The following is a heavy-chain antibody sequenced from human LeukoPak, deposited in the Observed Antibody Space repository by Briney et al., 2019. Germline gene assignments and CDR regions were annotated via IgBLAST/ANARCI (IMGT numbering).Heavy chain of an antibody. Sequence: GGSLRLSCAASGFTFSSYAMHWVRQAPGKGLEYVSAISSNGGSTYYANSVKGRFTISRDNSKNTLYLQMDSLRAEDTAVYYCAKELRVRFLEWLTNFDYWGQGTLVTVSS. J-gene: IGHJ4*02. CDR2: ISSNGGST. V-gene: IGHV3-64*01. CDR3: AKELRVRFLEWLTNFDY. CDR1: GFTFSSYA. D-gene: IGHD3-3*01.